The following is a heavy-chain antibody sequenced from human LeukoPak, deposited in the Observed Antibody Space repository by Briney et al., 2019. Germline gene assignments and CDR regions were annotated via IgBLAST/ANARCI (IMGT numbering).Heavy chain of an antibody. J-gene: IGHJ4*02. D-gene: IGHD6-19*01. Sequence: PGGSLRLSCAASGFTFSSYAMSWVRQAPGKGLEWVSAISGSGGSTYYADSVKGRFTISRDNAKKSLCLQMNSLRAEDTAVYYCARVVLAVAATGGRYFDYWGQGTLLTVSS. CDR2: ISGSGGST. CDR1: GFTFSSYA. CDR3: ARVVLAVAATGGRYFDY. V-gene: IGHV3-23*01.